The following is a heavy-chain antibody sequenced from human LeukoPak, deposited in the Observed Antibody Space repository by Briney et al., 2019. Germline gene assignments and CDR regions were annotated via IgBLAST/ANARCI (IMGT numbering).Heavy chain of an antibody. J-gene: IGHJ4*02. Sequence: SETLSLTCAVYGGSFTTYYSSWFRQPPGKGLECIGEINQSGVTHYNPSLKSRLTISGDTSKNQFSLKLTSVTAADTAVYFCLRGRNWEQSWGQGTLVTVSS. CDR2: INQSGVT. V-gene: IGHV4-34*01. CDR1: GGSFTTYY. D-gene: IGHD1-26*01. CDR3: LRGRNWEQS.